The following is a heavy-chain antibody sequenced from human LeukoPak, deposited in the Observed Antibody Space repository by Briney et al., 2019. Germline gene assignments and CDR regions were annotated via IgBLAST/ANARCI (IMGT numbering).Heavy chain of an antibody. Sequence: NPSETLSLTCTVSGGSISSYYWSWIRQPPGKGLEWIGYIYYSGSTNYNPSLKSRVTILVDTSKNQFSLKLSSVTAADTAVYYCAREMITMIVVALDYWGQGTLVTVSS. J-gene: IGHJ4*02. CDR3: AREMITMIVVALDY. V-gene: IGHV4-59*01. CDR2: IYYSGST. CDR1: GGSISSYY. D-gene: IGHD3-22*01.